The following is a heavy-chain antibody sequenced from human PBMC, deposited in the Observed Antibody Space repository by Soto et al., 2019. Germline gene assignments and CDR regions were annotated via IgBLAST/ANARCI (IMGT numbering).Heavy chain of an antibody. CDR2: IYYSGST. D-gene: IGHD3-16*01. V-gene: IGHV4-30-4*01. CDR1: GGSISSGDYY. Sequence: QVQLQESGPGLVKPSQTLSLTCTVSGGSISSGDYYWSWIRQPPGKGLEWIGYIYYSGSTYYNPSLKSRVTISVDTSKNQFSLKLSSVTAADTAVYYCARDITVWGIGRYYGMDVWGQGTTVTVSS. CDR3: ARDITVWGIGRYYGMDV. J-gene: IGHJ6*02.